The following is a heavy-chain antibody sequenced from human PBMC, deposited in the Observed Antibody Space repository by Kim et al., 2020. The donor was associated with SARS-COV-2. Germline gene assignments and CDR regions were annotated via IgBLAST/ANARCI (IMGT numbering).Heavy chain of an antibody. CDR1: GFTFTSSA. CDR3: AAFAPYYYDSSP. J-gene: IGHJ5*02. CDR2: IVVDSGNT. Sequence: SVKVSCKASGFTFTSSAMQWVRQARGQRLEWIGWIVVDSGNTNYAQKFQERVTITRDMSTSTAYMELSSLRSEDTAVYYCAAFAPYYYDSSPWGQGTLVTVSS. D-gene: IGHD3-22*01. V-gene: IGHV1-58*02.